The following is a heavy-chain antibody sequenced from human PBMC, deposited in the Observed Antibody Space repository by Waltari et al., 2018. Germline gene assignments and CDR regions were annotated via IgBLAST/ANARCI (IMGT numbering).Heavy chain of an antibody. J-gene: IGHJ4*02. D-gene: IGHD6-19*01. V-gene: IGHV4-59*01. CDR2: IYYSGST. CDR3: ARDGSEQWLAFDY. CDR1: GGSISSYY. Sequence: QVQLQESGPGLVKPSETLSLTCTVSGGSISSYYWSWIRQPPGKGLEWIGYIYYSGSTNYNPSLKSRVTISVDTSKNQFSLKLSSVTAADTAVYYCARDGSEQWLAFDYWGQGTLVTVSS.